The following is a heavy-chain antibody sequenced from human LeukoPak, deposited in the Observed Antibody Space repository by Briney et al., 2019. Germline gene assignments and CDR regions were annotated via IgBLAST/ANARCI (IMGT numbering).Heavy chain of an antibody. J-gene: IGHJ6*03. Sequence: SETLSLTCAVNGASFSSYYWSWIRQPPGKGLEWIGEINQSGSTHYNASLKSRLTISEDTSKNQFSLRLSSVTAADTAVYYCARGDYYYYMDVWGTGTTAIVSS. CDR3: ARGDYYYYMDV. V-gene: IGHV4-34*01. CDR1: GASFSSYY. CDR2: INQSGST.